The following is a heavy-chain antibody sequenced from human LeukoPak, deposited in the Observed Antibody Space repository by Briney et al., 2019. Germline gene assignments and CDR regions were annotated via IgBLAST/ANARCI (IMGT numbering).Heavy chain of an antibody. CDR1: GFXFSSYS. D-gene: IGHD3-9*01. Sequence: GGSLRLSCVASGFXFSSYSMTWVRQAPGKGLEWVSYISSSSSSIYHADSVKGRFTISRDNAKNSLYLQMNSLRDEDTAVYYCARSTYYDSLTVEYWGQGILVTV. CDR3: ARSTYYDSLTVEY. CDR2: ISSSSSSI. J-gene: IGHJ4*02. V-gene: IGHV3-48*02.